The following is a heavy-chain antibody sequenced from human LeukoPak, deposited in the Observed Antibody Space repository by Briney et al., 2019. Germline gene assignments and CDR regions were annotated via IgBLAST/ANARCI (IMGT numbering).Heavy chain of an antibody. V-gene: IGHV4-38-2*02. D-gene: IGHD2-21*02. J-gene: IGHJ5*02. Sequence: SETLSLTCTVSGYSISSGYYWGWIRQPPGRGLEWIGSIYHSGTTYYNPSLKSRVTISVDTSKNQFSLKLSSVTAADTAVYYCARAYCAGDCYVLYNWFDPWGQGTLVTVSS. CDR3: ARAYCAGDCYVLYNWFDP. CDR1: GYSISSGYY. CDR2: IYHSGTT.